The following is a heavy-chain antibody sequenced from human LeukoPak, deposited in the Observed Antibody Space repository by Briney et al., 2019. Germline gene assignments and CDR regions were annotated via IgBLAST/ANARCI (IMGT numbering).Heavy chain of an antibody. CDR2: ISGSGGST. CDR3: ARTTEAHSWQTRYYSYYMDV. J-gene: IGHJ6*03. V-gene: IGHV3-23*01. Sequence: GGSLRLSCAASGFTFSSYAMSWVRQAPGKGLEWVSAISGSGGSTYYADSVKGRFTISRDNSKNTLYLQMNSLRAEDTAVYYCARTTEAHSWQTRYYSYYMDVWGKGTTVTVSS. CDR1: GFTFSSYA. D-gene: IGHD1-1*01.